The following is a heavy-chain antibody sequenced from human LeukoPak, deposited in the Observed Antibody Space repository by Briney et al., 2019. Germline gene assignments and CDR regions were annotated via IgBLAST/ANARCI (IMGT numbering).Heavy chain of an antibody. J-gene: IGHJ3*02. CDR2: IYYSGST. D-gene: IGHD2-15*01. V-gene: IGHV4-31*03. CDR1: GGSISIGGYY. Sequence: SQTLSLTCTVSGGSISIGGYYWSWIRQHPGKGLEWIGYIYYSGSTYYNPSLKSRVTIPVDTSKNQFSLKLSSVTAADTAVYYCARDGGFPEAFDIWGQGTMVTVSS. CDR3: ARDGGFPEAFDI.